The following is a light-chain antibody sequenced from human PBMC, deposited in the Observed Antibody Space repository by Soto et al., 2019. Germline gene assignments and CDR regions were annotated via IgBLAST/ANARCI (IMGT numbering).Light chain of an antibody. V-gene: IGLV1-44*01. CDR1: SSNIGSNT. CDR3: AAWDDRVNGWV. Sequence: QSVLTQPPSASGTPGPRVTISCSGSSSNIGSNTVNWYQQLPGTAPKLLISSNNQRTSGVPARFSGSKSGISASLAISVHQSEDEANNYCAAWDDRVNGWVFGGGTKLTVL. CDR2: SNN. J-gene: IGLJ3*02.